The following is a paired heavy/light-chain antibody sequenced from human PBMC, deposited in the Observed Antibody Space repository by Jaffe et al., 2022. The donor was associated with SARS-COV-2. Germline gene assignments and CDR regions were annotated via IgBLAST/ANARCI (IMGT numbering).Heavy chain of an antibody. D-gene: IGHD3-10*01. CDR1: GYTFSNYD. CDR3: ARTSRVLLWFGEFPRYNWFDP. V-gene: IGHV1-8*01. Sequence: QVQLVQSGAEVKKPGASVKVSCKASGYTFSNYDINWVRQATGQGLEWMGWMNPNSGNTGYAQKFQGRVTMTRNISISTAYMELSSLRSEDTAVYYCARTSRVLLWFGEFPRYNWFDPWGQGTLVTVSS. J-gene: IGHJ5*02. CDR2: MNPNSGNT.
Light chain of an antibody. J-gene: IGKJ4*01. Sequence: DIQLTQSPSFLSASVGDRVTITCRASQGISSYLAWYQQKPGKAPKLLIYAASTLQSGVPSRFSGSGSGTEFTLTISSLQPEDFATYYCQELSSHPLTFGGGTKVEIK. CDR1: QGISSY. CDR2: AAS. V-gene: IGKV1-9*01. CDR3: QELSSHPLT.